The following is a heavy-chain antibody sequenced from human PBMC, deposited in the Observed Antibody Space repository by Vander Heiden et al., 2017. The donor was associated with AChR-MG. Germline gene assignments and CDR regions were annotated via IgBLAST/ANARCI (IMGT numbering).Heavy chain of an antibody. Sequence: QVQLVESGGGVVQPGKSLRLSCITSGFAFSRFAVHWVRQAPGKGLEWVAVISDDGSSKYYADSVKGRCTISRDNSKKAVDLQMNSLRAEDSAVYYCARDRLTATTSFDYWGQGTLGTVSS. V-gene: IGHV3-30-3*01. D-gene: IGHD4-17*01. CDR1: GFAFSRFA. J-gene: IGHJ4*02. CDR3: ARDRLTATTSFDY. CDR2: ISDDGSSK.